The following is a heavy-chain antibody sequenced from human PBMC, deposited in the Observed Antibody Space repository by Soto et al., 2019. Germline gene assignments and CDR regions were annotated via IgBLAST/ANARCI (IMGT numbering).Heavy chain of an antibody. J-gene: IGHJ6*03. CDR3: ARAPKTRGLYYYYYMAV. D-gene: IGHD5-12*01. V-gene: IGHV4-59*01. CDR1: GGSISSYY. CDR2: IYYSGST. Sequence: PSETLSLTCTVSGGSISSYYWSWIRQPPGKGLEWIGYIYYSGSTNYNPSLKSRVTISVDTSKNQFSLKLSSVTAADTAVYYCARAPKTRGLYYYYYMAVWGKGTTVTVSS.